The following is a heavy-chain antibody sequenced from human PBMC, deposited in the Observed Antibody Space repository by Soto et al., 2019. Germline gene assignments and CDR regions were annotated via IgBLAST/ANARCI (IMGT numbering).Heavy chain of an antibody. CDR2: IYYSGST. CDR1: GGSISSGDYY. D-gene: IGHD3-10*01. Sequence: PSETLSLTCTVSGGSISSGDYYWSWIRQPPGKGLEWIGYIYYSGSTNYNPSLKSRVTISVDTSKNQFSLKLSSVTAADTAVYYCARGFGFGELFSLDYWGQGTLVTVSS. V-gene: IGHV4-61*08. J-gene: IGHJ4*02. CDR3: ARGFGFGELFSLDY.